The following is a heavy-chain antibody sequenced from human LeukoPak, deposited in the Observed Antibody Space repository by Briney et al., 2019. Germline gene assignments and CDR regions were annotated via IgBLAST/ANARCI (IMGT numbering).Heavy chain of an antibody. J-gene: IGHJ4*02. CDR2: IRQDGGAK. CDR3: AKAGYYYGSGRLNFDS. D-gene: IGHD3-10*01. CDR1: GFIFNDFW. Sequence: GGSLRLSCTASGFIFNDFWMSWVRQAPGEGLEWVANIRQDGGAKNYVDPVKGRFTISRDNAKKSLYLQMNSLRAEDTAVYYCAKAGYYYGSGRLNFDSWGQGTLVTVSS. V-gene: IGHV3-7*03.